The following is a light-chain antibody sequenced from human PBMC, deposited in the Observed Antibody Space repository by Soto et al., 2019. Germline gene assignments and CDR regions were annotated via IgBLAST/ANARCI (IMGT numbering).Light chain of an antibody. V-gene: IGLV1-44*01. CDR2: INN. CDR3: AAWDDSLNGVI. CDR1: TSNIGRNT. J-gene: IGLJ2*01. Sequence: QAVVTQSPSASGTPGQRVTISCSGSTSNIGRNTVNWYQQLPGTAPKLLIYINNQRPSGVPDRISGSKSGTSASLAISGLQSEDEADYYCAAWDDSLNGVIFGGGTKLTVL.